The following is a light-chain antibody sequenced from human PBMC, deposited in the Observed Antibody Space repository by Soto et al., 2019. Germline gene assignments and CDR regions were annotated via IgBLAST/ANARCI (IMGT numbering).Light chain of an antibody. J-gene: IGKJ4*01. V-gene: IGKV1-12*01. CDR1: QDISGW. Sequence: DIQMTQSPSSVSASVGDRVTITCRASQDISGWLAWYQQRPGKAPKLLIYATSSLQGEVPSRFFGSGSGTEFTLNIACLQHEDFGTYYCHQAKSVPLHFGGGAKVEIK. CDR2: ATS. CDR3: HQAKSVPLH.